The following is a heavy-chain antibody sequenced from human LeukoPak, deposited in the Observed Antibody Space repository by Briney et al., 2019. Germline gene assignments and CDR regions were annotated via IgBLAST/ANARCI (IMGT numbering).Heavy chain of an antibody. J-gene: IGHJ4*02. D-gene: IGHD6-13*01. V-gene: IGHV3-48*01. Sequence: GGSLRLSCAASGFTFSSYSMNWVRQAPGKGLEWDSYISSSSSTIYYADSVKGRFTISRDNAKNSLYLQMNSLRAEDTAVYYCARDLEGIAAAGRKGDYWGQGTLVTVSS. CDR2: ISSSSSTI. CDR1: GFTFSSYS. CDR3: ARDLEGIAAAGRKGDY.